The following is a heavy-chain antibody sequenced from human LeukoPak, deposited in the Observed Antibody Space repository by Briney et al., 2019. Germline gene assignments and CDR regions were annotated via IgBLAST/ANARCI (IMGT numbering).Heavy chain of an antibody. D-gene: IGHD3-10*01. Sequence: GGSLRLSCAVSGFTVISRYMSWVRQAPGKGLEWVSVINSANDTFYTDSVKGRFTVSRDNSKNTLYLQMNSLRAEDTAVYYCARRETKRRGEWYFDYWGQGTLVTVSS. J-gene: IGHJ4*02. CDR1: GFTVISRY. CDR2: INSANDT. CDR3: ARRETKRRGEWYFDY. V-gene: IGHV3-53*01.